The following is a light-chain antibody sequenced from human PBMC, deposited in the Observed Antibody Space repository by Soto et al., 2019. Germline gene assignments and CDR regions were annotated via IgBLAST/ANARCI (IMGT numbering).Light chain of an antibody. CDR3: QAWDGSTSVV. CDR2: QDA. CDR1: SLGDKY. J-gene: IGLJ2*01. V-gene: IGLV3-1*01. Sequence: SYELTQPPSVSVSPGQTASVSCSGDSLGDKYVCWYPQKPGQSPVLVLYQDAKRPSGIPERFSGSNSGNTATLTISGTQAMDEADYYCQAWDGSTSVVFGGGTKLTV.